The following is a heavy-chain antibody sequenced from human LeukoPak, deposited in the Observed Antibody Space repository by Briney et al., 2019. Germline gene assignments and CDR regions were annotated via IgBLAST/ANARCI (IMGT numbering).Heavy chain of an antibody. V-gene: IGHV4-59*12. D-gene: IGHD6-19*01. CDR2: IYYSGST. J-gene: IGHJ4*02. CDR1: GGSISSYY. CDR3: ARDSYSSGWYRLDY. Sequence: SETLSLTCTVSGGSISSYYWSWIRQPPGKGLEWIEYIYYSGSTNYNPSLKSRVTISVDTSKNQFSLKLSSVTPEDTAVYYCARDSYSSGWYRLDYWGQGTLVTVSS.